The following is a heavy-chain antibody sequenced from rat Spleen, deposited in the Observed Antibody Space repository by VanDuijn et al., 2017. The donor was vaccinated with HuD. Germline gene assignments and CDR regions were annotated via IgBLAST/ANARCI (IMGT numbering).Heavy chain of an antibody. CDR3: ATSPYYWYFDF. J-gene: IGHJ1*01. D-gene: IGHD1-12*01. Sequence: EVQLVESGGGLVQPGRSLKLSCVASGFTFNNYWMTWIRQAPGKGLEWVASITLGGSSTYYPDNVKGRFTISRDNAKNVLYLQMDSLRSEDTATYYCATSPYYWYFDFLGPGTMVTVSS. V-gene: IGHV5-31*01. CDR2: ITLGGSST. CDR1: GFTFNNYW.